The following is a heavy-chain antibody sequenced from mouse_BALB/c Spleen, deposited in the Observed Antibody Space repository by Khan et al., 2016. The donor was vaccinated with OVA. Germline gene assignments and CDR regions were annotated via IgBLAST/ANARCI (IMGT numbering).Heavy chain of an antibody. D-gene: IGHD1-1*01. V-gene: IGHV1-20*02. CDR1: GYSFTGYF. J-gene: IGHJ2*01. CDR3: GRVDSSDFDY. Sequence: EVQLQESGPELVKPGASVKISCKASGYSFTGYFMNWVMQSHGQSLEWIGRINPHVGETLFNPKFKGKATLTVDESSSTAHMELRSLASEDSEDEYSGRVDSSDFDYWGQGTTLTVSS. CDR2: INPHVGET.